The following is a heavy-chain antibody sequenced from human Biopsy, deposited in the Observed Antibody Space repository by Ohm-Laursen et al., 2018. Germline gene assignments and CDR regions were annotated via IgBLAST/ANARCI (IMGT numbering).Heavy chain of an antibody. CDR1: GDSISSSSYF. J-gene: IGHJ4*02. V-gene: IGHV4-39*01. CDR3: ARGGSFYDSSGLYHIAFDC. D-gene: IGHD3-22*01. CDR2: THYSGIC. Sequence: GTLSLTCAVSGDSISSSSYFWGWIRQPPGKGLVWIGSTHYSGICYPTPSLTRRAALSVDTSKFLFSLRRTSVTAADTAVYYCARGGSFYDSSGLYHIAFDCWGQGALVTVSS.